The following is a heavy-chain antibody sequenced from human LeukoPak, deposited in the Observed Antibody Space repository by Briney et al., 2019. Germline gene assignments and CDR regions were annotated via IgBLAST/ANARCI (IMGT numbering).Heavy chain of an antibody. CDR3: ARTRVDTTTFDYFDY. D-gene: IGHD4-11*01. J-gene: IGHJ4*02. Sequence: GGSLRLACVVSGFTVSTNFMSWVRQAPGERLEWVSVIYSGGSTYYADSVKGRFTISRDNSKNTLYLQMNSLRAEDTAVYYCARTRVDTTTFDYFDYWGQGTLVTVSS. CDR1: GFTVSTNF. CDR2: IYSGGST. V-gene: IGHV3-53*01.